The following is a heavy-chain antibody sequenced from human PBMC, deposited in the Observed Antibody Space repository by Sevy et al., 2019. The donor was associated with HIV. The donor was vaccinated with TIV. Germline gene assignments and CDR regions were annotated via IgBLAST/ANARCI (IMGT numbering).Heavy chain of an antibody. D-gene: IGHD2-15*01. Sequence: ASVKVSCKASGYTFTSYGISWVQQAPGQGLEWMGWTSAYNGNTNYAQKLQGRVTMTTDTSTSTAYMELRSLRSDDTAVYYCARDGFIGILVVVAATSRGAFDIWGQRTMVTVSS. CDR2: TSAYNGNT. V-gene: IGHV1-18*04. J-gene: IGHJ3*02. CDR3: ARDGFIGILVVVAATSRGAFDI. CDR1: GYTFTSYG.